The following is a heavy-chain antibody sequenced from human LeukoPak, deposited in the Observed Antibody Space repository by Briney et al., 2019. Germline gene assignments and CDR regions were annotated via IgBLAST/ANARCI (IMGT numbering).Heavy chain of an antibody. J-gene: IGHJ5*01. Sequence: SETLSLICIVSGGSISGYNCNWVRQTAGKGLEWIGHVSSSAGATYNPSLTTRVTMSVDTSKNHCSLRLNYVTAADTAVYYCAGYRHGYSGYDDSWGQGTLVTVSS. CDR1: GGSISGYN. V-gene: IGHV4-4*07. CDR3: AGYRHGYSGYDDS. D-gene: IGHD5-12*01. CDR2: VSSSAGA.